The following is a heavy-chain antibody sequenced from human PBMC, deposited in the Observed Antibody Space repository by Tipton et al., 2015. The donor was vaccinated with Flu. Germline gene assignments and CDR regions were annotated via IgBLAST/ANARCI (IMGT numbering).Heavy chain of an antibody. V-gene: IGHV4-31*03. D-gene: IGHD3-22*01. CDR2: IHYSRGT. Sequence: TLSLTCTVSGVSVSNDDYYWTWVRQHPGKGLEWIGYIHYSRGTYSWSTFYNTSLKGRVTISVDTSENQFSLKLSAVTAADTAVYYCAREYRYDSTWGQGILVIVSS. CDR3: AREYRYDST. J-gene: IGHJ4*01. CDR1: GVSVSNDDYY.